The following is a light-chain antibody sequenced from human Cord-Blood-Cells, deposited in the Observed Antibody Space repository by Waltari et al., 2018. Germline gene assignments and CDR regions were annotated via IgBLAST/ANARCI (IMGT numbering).Light chain of an antibody. CDR2: KAS. V-gene: IGKV1-5*03. CDR1: QSISSR. CDR3: QQYNSYSPYS. J-gene: IGKJ2*03. Sequence: DIQMTPSPSTLSASVGDRVTITCRASQSISSRFAWYQQKPGKAPKLLIYKASSLESGVPSRFSGSRSAAEFTLTISSLQHDDFATYYCQQYNSYSPYSFGQGTKLEIK.